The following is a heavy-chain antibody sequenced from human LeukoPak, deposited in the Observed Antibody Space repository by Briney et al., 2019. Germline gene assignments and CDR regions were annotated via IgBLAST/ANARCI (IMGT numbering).Heavy chain of an antibody. J-gene: IGHJ4*02. CDR1: GGSFSGYY. Sequence: PSETLSLTCAVYGGSFSGYYWSWIRQPPGKGLEWIGEINNSGSTNYNPSLKSRVTISVDKSKIQFSLKLSSVTAADTAVYYCARRRRTYDSSGYYSGYFDYWGQGTLVTVSS. CDR2: INNSGST. V-gene: IGHV4-34*01. CDR3: ARRRRTYDSSGYYSGYFDY. D-gene: IGHD3-22*01.